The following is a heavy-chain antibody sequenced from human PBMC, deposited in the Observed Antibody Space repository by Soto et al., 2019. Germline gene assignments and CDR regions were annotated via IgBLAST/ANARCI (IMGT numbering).Heavy chain of an antibody. Sequence: QVQLVQSGAEVKKPGASVKVSCKTSGYTFTSYDINWVRQATGHGLEWMGWMNPNSGNTGNAQNLQGRVTMTRNTSISTAYMELSGLRSDDTAVYYCARGRSTSWFAAYGGQGTLVTVSS. CDR1: GYTFTSYD. J-gene: IGHJ4*02. D-gene: IGHD6-13*01. V-gene: IGHV1-8*01. CDR3: ARGRSTSWFAAY. CDR2: MNPNSGNT.